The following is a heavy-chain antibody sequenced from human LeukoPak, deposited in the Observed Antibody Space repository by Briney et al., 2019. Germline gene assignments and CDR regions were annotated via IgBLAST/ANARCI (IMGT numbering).Heavy chain of an antibody. V-gene: IGHV4-39*07. D-gene: IGHD6-25*01. Sequence: SETLSPTCTVSSGSISSSSYYWGWIRQPPGKGLEWIGSIYYSGSTNYNPSLKSRVTISVDTSKNQFSLKLSSVTAADTAVYYCARVRRGYGKSDAFDIWGQGTMVTVSS. CDR1: SGSISSSSYY. CDR3: ARVRRGYGKSDAFDI. CDR2: IYYSGST. J-gene: IGHJ3*02.